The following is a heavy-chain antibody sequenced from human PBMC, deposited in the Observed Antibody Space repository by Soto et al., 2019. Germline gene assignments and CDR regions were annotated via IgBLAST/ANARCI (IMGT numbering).Heavy chain of an antibody. Sequence: QVQLVESGGGVVQPGRSLRLSCAASGFTFSSYGMHWVRQAPGKGLEWVAVIWYDGSNKYYADSVKGRFTISRDNSKITLYLQMNSLRAEDTAVYYCARDQCFGELLTALGYWGQGTLVTVSS. CDR1: GFTFSSYG. CDR2: IWYDGSNK. J-gene: IGHJ4*02. D-gene: IGHD3-10*01. CDR3: ARDQCFGELLTALGY. V-gene: IGHV3-33*01.